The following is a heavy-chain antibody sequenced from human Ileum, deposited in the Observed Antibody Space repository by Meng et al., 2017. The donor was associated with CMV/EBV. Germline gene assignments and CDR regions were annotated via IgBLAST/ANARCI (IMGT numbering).Heavy chain of an antibody. Sequence: GSLRLSCTVSDSSIYNYYWSWIRQPPGKGLEWIAYIYYTVSTNYNPSLKSRVTISVDTSKNQFSLNLSSVTAADTAVYYCARDHSLYGMDVWGQGTTVTVSS. J-gene: IGHJ6*02. D-gene: IGHD2-15*01. CDR3: ARDHSLYGMDV. CDR2: IYYTVST. CDR1: DSSIYNYY. V-gene: IGHV4-59*01.